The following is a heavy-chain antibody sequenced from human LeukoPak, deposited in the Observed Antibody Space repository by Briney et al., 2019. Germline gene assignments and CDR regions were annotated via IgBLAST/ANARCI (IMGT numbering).Heavy chain of an antibody. D-gene: IGHD1-26*01. CDR3: AKDLSGSYSRYYYMDV. CDR1: GFTFSSYW. V-gene: IGHV3-30*02. Sequence: GGSLRLSCAASGFTFSSYWMSWVRQAPGKGLEWVAFIRYDGSNKYYADSVKGRFTISRDNSKNTLYLQMNSLRAEDTAVYYCAKDLSGSYSRYYYMDVWGKGTTVTVSS. CDR2: IRYDGSNK. J-gene: IGHJ6*03.